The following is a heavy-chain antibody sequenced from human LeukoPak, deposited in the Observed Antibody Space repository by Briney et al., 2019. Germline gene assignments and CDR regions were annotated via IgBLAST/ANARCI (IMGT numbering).Heavy chain of an antibody. V-gene: IGHV4-30-4*01. D-gene: IGHD6-6*01. J-gene: IGHJ4*02. Sequence: SQTLSLTCTVSGGSISSGDYYWSWIRQPPGKGLVWIGYIYYSGSTYYNPSLKSRVSISVDTSKNQFSLKLSSVTAADTAVYYCARERSIAARPSPFFDYWGQGTPVTVSS. CDR2: IYYSGST. CDR3: ARERSIAARPSPFFDY. CDR1: GGSISSGDYY.